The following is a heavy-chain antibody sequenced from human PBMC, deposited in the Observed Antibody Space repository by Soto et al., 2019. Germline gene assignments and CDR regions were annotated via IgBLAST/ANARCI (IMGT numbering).Heavy chain of an antibody. CDR3: ARDAVGANTVRGSFDS. CDR1: GFTFSGYG. CDR2: IRYGGSNE. Sequence: QVQLVESGGGVVHPGSSLRSSCAASGFTFSGYGMHWVRQAPGKGLEWVAIIRYGGSNEDYADSVRGRFTNSRDNSKNTLYIQMNSLRAEAMAVYYCARDAVGANTVRGSFDSWRQDPLVTVSS. D-gene: IGHD1-26*01. J-gene: IGHJ4*02. V-gene: IGHV3-33*01.